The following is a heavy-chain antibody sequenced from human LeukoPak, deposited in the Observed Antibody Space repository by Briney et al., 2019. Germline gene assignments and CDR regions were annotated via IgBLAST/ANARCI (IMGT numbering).Heavy chain of an antibody. CDR1: GFTVNRTY. J-gene: IGHJ4*02. CDR3: AKEPRHCGADCFSLLDC. D-gene: IGHD2-21*02. CDR2: IYSGGAT. V-gene: IGHV3-66*01. Sequence: PGGSLRLSCAASGFTVNRTYMSWVRQAPGRGLEWVSVIYSGGATYYSDSVKGRFTISRDNSKNTLYLQMNSLRAEDTAVYYCAKEPRHCGADCFSLLDCWGQGTLVTVSS.